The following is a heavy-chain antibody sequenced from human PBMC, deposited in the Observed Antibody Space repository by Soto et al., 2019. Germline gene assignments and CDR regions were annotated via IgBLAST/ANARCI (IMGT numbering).Heavy chain of an antibody. CDR3: SVLPVYGYSVSADAFDT. CDR1: GYTFTGYY. Sequence: ASVKVSCKASGYTFTGYYMTWVRQAPGQGLEWMGSINPNSGATNYAQKFQGRVTMTRDTSISTAYMELSRLRSDDTAVYYCSVLPVYGYSVSADAFDTRSPGTMVT. D-gene: IGHD5-18*01. J-gene: IGHJ3*02. CDR2: INPNSGAT. V-gene: IGHV1-2*02.